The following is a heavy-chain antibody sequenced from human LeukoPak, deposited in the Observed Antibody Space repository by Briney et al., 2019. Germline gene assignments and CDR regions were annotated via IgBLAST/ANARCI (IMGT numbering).Heavy chain of an antibody. J-gene: IGHJ4*02. Sequence: GGSLRLSCAASGFTFSSYAMSWVRQAPGKGLEWVSGITGSGANTYYADSVKGRFTISRDNSKNTLFLQMNSLRAEDTAVYYCAKAGTTSWFYFDYWGQGALVTVSS. V-gene: IGHV3-23*01. CDR3: AKAGTTSWFYFDY. D-gene: IGHD2-2*01. CDR1: GFTFSSYA. CDR2: ITGSGANT.